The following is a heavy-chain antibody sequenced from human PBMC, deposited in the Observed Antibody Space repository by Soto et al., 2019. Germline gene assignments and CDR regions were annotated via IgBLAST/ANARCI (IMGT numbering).Heavy chain of an antibody. D-gene: IGHD2-21*02. CDR3: SRRRYCGTDGYHKCYCGMDV. J-gene: IGHJ6*02. Sequence: QVQLVQSGAEVMKPGSSVKVSCRASGDTFSSYTVSWVRQAPGQGLEWMGRIIPVLGVTNYAQKFRGRVTITADEARKTPDRDLSGLSSEDTAIYYCSRRRYCGTDGYHKCYCGMDVWGQGTAVTVSS. V-gene: IGHV1-69*02. CDR1: GDTFSSYT. CDR2: IIPVLGVT.